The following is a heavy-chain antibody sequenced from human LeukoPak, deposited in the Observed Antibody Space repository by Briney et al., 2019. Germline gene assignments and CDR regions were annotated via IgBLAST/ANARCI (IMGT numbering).Heavy chain of an antibody. J-gene: IGHJ5*02. Sequence: GGSLRLSCAASGFTFSNYAVSWVRQAPGKGLEWVSSISGSGGTTYYADSVKGRFTISRDNSKNTLYLQMNSLRAEDTAVYYCAKDIVTPQNWFDPWGQGTLVTVSS. CDR1: GFTFSNYA. CDR3: AKDIVTPQNWFDP. D-gene: IGHD2/OR15-2a*01. V-gene: IGHV3-23*01. CDR2: ISGSGGTT.